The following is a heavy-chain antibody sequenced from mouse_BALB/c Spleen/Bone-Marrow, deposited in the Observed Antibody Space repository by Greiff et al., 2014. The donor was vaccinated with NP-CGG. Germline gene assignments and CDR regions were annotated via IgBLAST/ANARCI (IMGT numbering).Heavy chain of an antibody. CDR3: TRGRLLSTCYSMDY. CDR1: GYTFTSYY. V-gene: IGHV1S81*02. CDR2: INPSNGGT. J-gene: IGHJ4*01. Sequence: VQLQQSGAELVKPGASVKLSCKASGYTFTSYYLYWVKQRPGQGLEWIGEINPSNGGTNFNERFKSKASLTVDKSSSTAYMQPSKLTSEGFAVCYCTRGRLLSTCYSMDYWGQGTLFPVSS.